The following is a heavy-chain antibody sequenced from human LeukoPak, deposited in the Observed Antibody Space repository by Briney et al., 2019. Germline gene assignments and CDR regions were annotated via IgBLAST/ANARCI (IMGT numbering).Heavy chain of an antibody. Sequence: PGGSLRLSCAASGFSFNNYAMNWVRQAPGKGLEWVSTISVSGDSTFYADSVQGRFTISRDTSRNSLSLHMNSLRAEDTAAYFCARRGGRNGWGDFDYWGQGTLVTVSS. CDR1: GFSFNNYA. D-gene: IGHD3-10*01. V-gene: IGHV3-23*01. CDR3: ARRGGRNGWGDFDY. J-gene: IGHJ4*02. CDR2: ISVSGDST.